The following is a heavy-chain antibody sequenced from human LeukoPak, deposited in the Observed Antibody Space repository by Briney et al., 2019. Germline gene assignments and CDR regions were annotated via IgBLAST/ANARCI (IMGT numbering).Heavy chain of an antibody. CDR3: ASQGRVGYYYYYMDV. V-gene: IGHV3-48*01. J-gene: IGHJ6*03. CDR2: ISSSSSTI. Sequence: GGSLRLSCAASGFTFNIYAMNWVRQAPGKGLEWVSYISSSSSTIYYADSVKGRFTISRDNAKNSLYLQMNSLRAEDTAVYYCASQGRVGYYYYYMDVWGKGTTVTVSS. CDR1: GFTFNIYA.